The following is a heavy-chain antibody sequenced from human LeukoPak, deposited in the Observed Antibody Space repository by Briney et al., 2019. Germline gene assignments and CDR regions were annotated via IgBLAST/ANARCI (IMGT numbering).Heavy chain of an antibody. Sequence: GGSLRLSCAASGFTFSSYAMHWVRQAPGKGLEYVSAISSNGGSTYYANSVKGRFTISRDNSKNTLYLQMGSLRAEDMAVYYCARGQYQLLPSYYYYMDVWGKGTTVTVSS. CDR3: ARGQYQLLPSYYYYMDV. V-gene: IGHV3-64*01. CDR1: GFTFSSYA. D-gene: IGHD2-2*01. J-gene: IGHJ6*03. CDR2: ISSNGGST.